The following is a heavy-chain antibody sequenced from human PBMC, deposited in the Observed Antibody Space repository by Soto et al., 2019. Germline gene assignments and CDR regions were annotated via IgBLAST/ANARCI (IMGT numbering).Heavy chain of an antibody. D-gene: IGHD3-10*01. Sequence: SETLSLTCAVSGGSISSGGYSWSWIRQPPGKGLEWIGYIYHSGSTYYDPSLKSRVTISVDRSKNQFSLKLSSVTAADTAVYYCATGSGSYGYWGQGTLVTVSS. CDR1: GGSISSGGYS. J-gene: IGHJ4*02. CDR2: IYHSGST. V-gene: IGHV4-30-2*01. CDR3: ATGSGSYGY.